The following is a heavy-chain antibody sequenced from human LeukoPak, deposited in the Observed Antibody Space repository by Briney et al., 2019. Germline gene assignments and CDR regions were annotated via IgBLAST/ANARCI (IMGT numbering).Heavy chain of an antibody. J-gene: IGHJ4*02. Sequence: GGSLRLSCAASGFTFSDYYMSWIRQAPGKGLEWVSYISSSGSTIYYADSVKGRFAISRDNAKNSLYLQMNSLRAEDTAVYYCARDRTRYKLDYWGQGTLVTVSS. CDR1: GFTFSDYY. CDR3: ARDRTRYKLDY. D-gene: IGHD3-9*01. V-gene: IGHV3-11*04. CDR2: ISSSGSTI.